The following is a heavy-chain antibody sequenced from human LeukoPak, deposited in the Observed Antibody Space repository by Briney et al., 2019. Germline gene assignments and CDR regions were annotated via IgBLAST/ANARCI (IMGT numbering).Heavy chain of an antibody. V-gene: IGHV3-7*03. CDR2: IKQDGSEK. J-gene: IGHJ6*03. D-gene: IGHD4-23*01. CDR1: GFTFSSYW. CDR3: AKTRREKRDYYMDV. Sequence: GGSLRLSCAASGFTFSSYWMNWVRQAPGKGLEWVANIKQDGSEKYYVDSVRGRFTISRDNAKNSLYLQMNSLRAEDTAVYYCAKTRREKRDYYMDVWGKGTTVTVSS.